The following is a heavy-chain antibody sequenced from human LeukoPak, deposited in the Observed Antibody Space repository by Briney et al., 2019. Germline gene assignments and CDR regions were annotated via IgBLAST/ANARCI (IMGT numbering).Heavy chain of an antibody. CDR2: FDPEDGET. CDR3: ATARRSGSSFDP. J-gene: IGHJ5*02. D-gene: IGHD3-10*01. CDR1: GYTLTELS. V-gene: IGHV1-24*01. Sequence: ASVKVSCEVSGYTLTELSMHWVRQAPGKGLEWMGGFDPEDGETICAQKFQGRVTMTEDTSTDTAYMELSSLRSEDTAVYYCATARRSGSSFDPWGQGTLVTVSS.